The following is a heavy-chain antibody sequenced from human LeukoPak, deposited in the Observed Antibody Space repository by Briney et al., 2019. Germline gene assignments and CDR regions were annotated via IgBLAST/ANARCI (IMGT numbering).Heavy chain of an antibody. CDR1: GFTFDDYA. J-gene: IGHJ4*02. Sequence: PGGSLRLSCAASGFTFDDYAMHWVRQAPGKGLEWVSGISWNSGSIGYADSVKGRFTISRDNSKNTLYLQMNSLRAEDTAVYYCARDWRGVDTEAPGFDYWGQGTLVTVSS. D-gene: IGHD5-18*01. V-gene: IGHV3-9*01. CDR2: ISWNSGSI. CDR3: ARDWRGVDTEAPGFDY.